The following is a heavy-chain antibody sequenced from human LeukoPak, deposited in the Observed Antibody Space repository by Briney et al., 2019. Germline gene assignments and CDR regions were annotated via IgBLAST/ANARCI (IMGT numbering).Heavy chain of an antibody. J-gene: IGHJ4*02. CDR1: GFTFSSYS. Sequence: PGGSLRLSCAASGFTFSSYSMNWVRQAPGKGLEWVSSISSSSGYIYYADSVKGRFTISRDKAKNSLYLQMNSLRAEDTAIYYCAREGMVATFDYWGQGTLVTVSS. D-gene: IGHD5-12*01. CDR3: AREGMVATFDY. CDR2: ISSSSGYI. V-gene: IGHV3-21*01.